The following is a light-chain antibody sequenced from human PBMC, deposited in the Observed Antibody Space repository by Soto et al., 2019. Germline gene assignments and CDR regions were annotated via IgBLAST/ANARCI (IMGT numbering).Light chain of an antibody. CDR1: SGDIGTYNL. CDR3: TSYATSSTYV. Sequence: QSALTQPASVSGSPGQSITISCTGTSGDIGTYNLVSWYQQHPGRAPKLIIYEVSDRPSGVSDRFSASKSGNTASLTISGLQAEDEADYYCTSYATSSTYVFGTGTKLTVL. J-gene: IGLJ1*01. CDR2: EVS. V-gene: IGLV2-14*02.